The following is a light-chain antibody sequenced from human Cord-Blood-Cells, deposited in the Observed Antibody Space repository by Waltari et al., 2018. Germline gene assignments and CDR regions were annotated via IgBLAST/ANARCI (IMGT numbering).Light chain of an antibody. CDR3: QNWGNCIPV. Sequence: QLVHTQSPSASASLGSSVKLTCTLSSGHSSYAIPCHQQQPEKGPRYLIKLNSDGSHSKGDGVPDRFSGSSAGAERYLSISSLTSEDEADYTCQNWGNCIPVFGGGTKLTVL. CDR1: SGHSSYA. J-gene: IGLJ2*01. CDR2: LNSDGSH. V-gene: IGLV4-69*01.